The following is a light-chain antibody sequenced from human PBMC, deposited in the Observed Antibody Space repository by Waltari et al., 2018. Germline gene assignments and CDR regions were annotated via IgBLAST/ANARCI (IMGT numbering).Light chain of an antibody. Sequence: DIQMTQSPSPLSASVGDRVTLTCRASQSISSWLAWYQQKPGKAPKLLIYKASTLEGGVPSRFSGRGSGREFTLTISSLQPDDFATYYCQHYDSYPVTFGQGTKVDIK. CDR1: QSISSW. J-gene: IGKJ1*01. CDR2: KAS. V-gene: IGKV1-5*03. CDR3: QHYDSYPVT.